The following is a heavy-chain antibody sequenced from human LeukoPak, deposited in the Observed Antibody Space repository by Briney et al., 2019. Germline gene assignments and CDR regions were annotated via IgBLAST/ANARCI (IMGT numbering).Heavy chain of an antibody. CDR1: GFTFNDYY. Sequence: GGSLRLSCAASGFTFNDYYMSWIRQAPGKGLEWLSYINIGGTNTHYADSVKGRFTISRDNAKKSLYLEMNNLRTEDTAVYYCATDGAGFDTWGQGVLVTVSS. J-gene: IGHJ5*02. V-gene: IGHV3-11*01. CDR3: ATDGAGFDT. CDR2: INIGGTNT.